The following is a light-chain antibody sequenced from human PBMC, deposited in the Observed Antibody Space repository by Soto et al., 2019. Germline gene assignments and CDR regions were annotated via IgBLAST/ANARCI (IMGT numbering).Light chain of an antibody. CDR3: QQYGSSPPLT. Sequence: EIVLMQSTGTLSLSQGERATLSCRASQSVSNTYVAWYQQKPGQAPRLLISGASSRATGIPDSFSGSGSGRDFTLTISRLEPEDFAVYYCQQYGSSPPLTFGGGTKVEIK. J-gene: IGKJ4*01. V-gene: IGKV3-20*01. CDR2: GAS. CDR1: QSVSNTY.